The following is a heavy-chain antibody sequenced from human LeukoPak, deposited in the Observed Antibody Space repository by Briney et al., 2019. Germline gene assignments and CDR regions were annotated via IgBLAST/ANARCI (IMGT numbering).Heavy chain of an antibody. CDR3: AKDRCSNGIGCYYYYMDV. CDR2: IQYDGSNE. J-gene: IGHJ6*03. CDR1: GFTFDDYA. Sequence: PGRSLRLSCAASGFTFDDYAMHWVRQAPGKGLEWVACIQYDGSNEQYADSVKGRFSISRDSSKNILNLQMNSLRAEDTAVYYCAKDRCSNGIGCYYYYMDVWGKGTTVTIYS. D-gene: IGHD2-8*01. V-gene: IGHV3-30*04.